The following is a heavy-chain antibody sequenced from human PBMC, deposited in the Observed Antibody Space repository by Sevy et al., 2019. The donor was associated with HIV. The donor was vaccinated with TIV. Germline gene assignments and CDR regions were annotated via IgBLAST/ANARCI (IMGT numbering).Heavy chain of an antibody. CDR2: ISGSGGST. V-gene: IGHV3-23*01. CDR1: GFTFSSYA. CDR3: AKVDPIVGAKAGYYYYYYMDV. J-gene: IGHJ6*03. Sequence: GGSLRLSCAASGFTFSSYAMSWVRQAPGKGLEWVSAISGSGGSTYYADSVKGRLTISRDNSKNMLYLQMNRLRAEDTAVYYCAKVDPIVGAKAGYYYYYYMDVWGKGTTVTVSS. D-gene: IGHD1-26*01.